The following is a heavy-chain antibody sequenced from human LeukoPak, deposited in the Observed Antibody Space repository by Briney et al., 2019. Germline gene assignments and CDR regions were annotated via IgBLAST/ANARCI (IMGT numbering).Heavy chain of an antibody. V-gene: IGHV1-18*01. J-gene: IGHJ4*02. CDR2: ISAYNGNT. Sequence: GASVKVSCKASGYTFTSYGISWVRQAPGQGLEWMGWISAYNGNTNYAQKLQGRVTMTTDTSTSTAYMELRSLRSDDTAVYYCAVNTHGSGSYSNDYWGQGTLVTVSS. CDR3: AVNTHGSGSYSNDY. CDR1: GYTFTSYG. D-gene: IGHD3-10*01.